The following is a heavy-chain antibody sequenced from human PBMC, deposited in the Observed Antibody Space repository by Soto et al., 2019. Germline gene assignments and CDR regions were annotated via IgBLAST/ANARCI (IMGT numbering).Heavy chain of an antibody. CDR3: ARNYYDSSSYSYGMDV. J-gene: IGHJ6*02. V-gene: IGHV4-30-4*01. Sequence: SETLSLTCTVSGGSISSGDYHWSWIRQPPGKGLEWIGYIFCSGSTYYNPSLKSRLTISVDTSKNQFSLKLSSVTAADTAVYYCARNYYDSSSYSYGMDVWGQGTTVTVSS. CDR2: IFCSGST. D-gene: IGHD3-22*01. CDR1: GGSISSGDYH.